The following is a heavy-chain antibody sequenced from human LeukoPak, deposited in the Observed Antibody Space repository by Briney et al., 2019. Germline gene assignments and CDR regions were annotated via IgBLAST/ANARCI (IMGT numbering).Heavy chain of an antibody. V-gene: IGHV4-31*03. J-gene: IGHJ5*02. CDR1: GGSISSGGYY. CDR2: IYYSGST. D-gene: IGHD5-18*01. Sequence: PSQTLSLTCTVSGGSISSGGYYWSWIRQHPGKGLEWIGYIYYSGSTYYNPSLKSRVTISVDTSKNQFSLKLTSVSAADTAVYYCARCGYNYGTYTLSWFDPWGQGTLVTVSS. CDR3: ARCGYNYGTYTLSWFDP.